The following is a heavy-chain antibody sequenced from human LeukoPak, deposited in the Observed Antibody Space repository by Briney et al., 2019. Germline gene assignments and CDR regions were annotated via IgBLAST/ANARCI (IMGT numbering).Heavy chain of an antibody. CDR3: ARPRVGAAQDAFDI. CDR2: IIPVFGTA. D-gene: IGHD1-26*01. V-gene: IGHV1-69*13. J-gene: IGHJ3*02. Sequence: GASVTVSCKASGGTFSSYAISWVRQAPGQGLEWMGGIIPVFGTANYAQKFQGRVTITADESTSTAYMELSSLRSEDTAVYYCARPRVGAAQDAFDIWGQGTMVTVSS. CDR1: GGTFSSYA.